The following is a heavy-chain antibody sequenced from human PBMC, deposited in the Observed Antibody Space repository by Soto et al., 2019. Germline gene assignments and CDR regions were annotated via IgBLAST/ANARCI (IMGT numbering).Heavy chain of an antibody. CDR2: IIPIFGTA. Sequence: SVKVSCKASGGTFSSSAISWVRQAPGQGLEWMGGIIPIFGTANYAQKFQGRVTITADKSTSTAYMELSSLRSEDTAVYYCARGGIAVAGSYYYYYGMDVWGQGTTVTVSS. CDR3: ARGGIAVAGSYYYYYGMDV. CDR1: GGTFSSSA. J-gene: IGHJ6*02. V-gene: IGHV1-69*06. D-gene: IGHD6-19*01.